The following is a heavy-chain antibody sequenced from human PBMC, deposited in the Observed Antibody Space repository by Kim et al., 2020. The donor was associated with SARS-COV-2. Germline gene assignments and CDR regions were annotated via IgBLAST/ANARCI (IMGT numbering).Heavy chain of an antibody. D-gene: IGHD6-13*01. CDR3: ARRFPPGYSSSWPHNWFDP. CDR1: GGSISSSSYY. V-gene: IGHV4-39*01. Sequence: SETLSLTCTVSGGSISSSSYYWGWIRQPPGKGLEWIGSIYYSGSTYYNPSLKSRVTISVDTSKNQFSLKLSSVTAADTAVYYCARRFPPGYSSSWPHNWFDPWGQGTLVTVSS. CDR2: IYYSGST. J-gene: IGHJ5*02.